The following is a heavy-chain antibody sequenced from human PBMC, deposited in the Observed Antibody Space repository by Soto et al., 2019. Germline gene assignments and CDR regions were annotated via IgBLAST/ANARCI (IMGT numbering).Heavy chain of an antibody. J-gene: IGHJ4*02. CDR3: ARDRTISDYRSSGALGL. Sequence: PGGSLRLSCAASGFTVSGHYMSWVRQAPGKGLEWVSVIYSGGSTYYANSVTGRFTISRDISKNTVYLQMNSLRAEDTAVYFCARDRTISDYRSSGALGLWGQGTLVTVSS. V-gene: IGHV3-66*01. CDR2: IYSGGST. D-gene: IGHD6-6*01. CDR1: GFTVSGHY.